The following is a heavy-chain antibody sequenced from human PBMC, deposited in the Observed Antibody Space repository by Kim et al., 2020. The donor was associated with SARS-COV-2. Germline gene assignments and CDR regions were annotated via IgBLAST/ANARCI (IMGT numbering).Heavy chain of an antibody. CDR1: GYTFTSYY. V-gene: IGHV1-46*01. J-gene: IGHJ4*02. CDR3: ARDRVPYSGAQYHFDY. D-gene: IGHD1-26*01. Sequence: ASVKVSCKASGYTFTSYYLHWVRQAPGQGLEWMGTIVPSGGSASSSERFQGRVTMTRDTFTSTVYMELSSLKSDDTAVYYCARDRVPYSGAQYHFDYWGQGTLVTVAS. CDR2: IVPSGGSA.